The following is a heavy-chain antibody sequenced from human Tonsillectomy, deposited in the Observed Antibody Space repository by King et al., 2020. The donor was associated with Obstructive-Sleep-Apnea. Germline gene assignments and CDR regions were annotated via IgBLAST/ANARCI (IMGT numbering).Heavy chain of an antibody. Sequence: VQLVESGGGLVKPGGSLRLSCAASGFTFSSYSMNWVRQAPGKGLEWVSSITSSSSYIYYADSVKGRFTISRDNAKNSLYLQMNSLRAEDTAVYYCARGPDYYEPRLSFDYWGQGTLVTVSS. CDR1: GFTFSSYS. V-gene: IGHV3-21*01. D-gene: IGHD3-22*01. CDR3: ARGPDYYEPRLSFDY. J-gene: IGHJ4*02. CDR2: ITSSSSYI.